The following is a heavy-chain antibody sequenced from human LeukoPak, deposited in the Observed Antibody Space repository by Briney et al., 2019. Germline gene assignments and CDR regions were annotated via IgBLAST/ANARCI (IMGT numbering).Heavy chain of an antibody. V-gene: IGHV3-21*01. CDR3: ARGHYDVLAASYKWTPDY. CDR2: ITSGGDYI. Sequence: GGSLRLSCADSGLTFNTFNMNWVRQAPGKGLEWVSSITSGGDYIYYADSVKGRFTTSRDNAKNSLSLQLNSLRVEDTAVYYCARGHYDVLAASYKWTPDYWGQGTLVTVSS. D-gene: IGHD3-9*01. J-gene: IGHJ4*02. CDR1: GLTFNTFN.